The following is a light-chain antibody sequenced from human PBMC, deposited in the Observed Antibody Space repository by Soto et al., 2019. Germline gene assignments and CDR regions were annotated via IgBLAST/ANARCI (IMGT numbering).Light chain of an antibody. J-gene: IGKJ1*01. CDR3: QQYGSSLST. V-gene: IGKV3-20*01. Sequence: EIVLTQSPATLSLSPGERATLSCRASQSVSSYLAWYQQKPGQAPRLLIYATSSRATDIPDRFIGYGSGTDFTLTISGLEPEDFAVYYCQQYGSSLSTFGQGTKVDIK. CDR1: QSVSSY. CDR2: ATS.